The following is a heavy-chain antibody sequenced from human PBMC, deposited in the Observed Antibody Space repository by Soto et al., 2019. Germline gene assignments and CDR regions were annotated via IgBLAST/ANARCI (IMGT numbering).Heavy chain of an antibody. CDR3: ATSMGVGKNWFDP. CDR2: IYYSGST. Sequence: QVQLQESGPGLVKPSQTLSLTCTVSGGSISRGAYYWSWIRQHPGKGLEWIGYIYYSGSTYYNPSLKSRVTISVDTSQNQFSLKLNSVTAADTAVYYCATSMGVGKNWFDPWGQGTLVTVSS. J-gene: IGHJ5*02. D-gene: IGHD2-15*01. CDR1: GGSISRGAYY. V-gene: IGHV4-31*03.